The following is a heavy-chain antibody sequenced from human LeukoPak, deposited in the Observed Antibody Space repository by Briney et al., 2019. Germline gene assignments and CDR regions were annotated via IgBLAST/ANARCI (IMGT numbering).Heavy chain of an antibody. Sequence: ASVKVSCKASGYTFTSYGISWVRQAPGQGLEWMGWISAYNGNTNYAQKLQGRVTMTTDTSTSTAYMELRSQRSDDTAVYYCARDPHRITIFGVVSNWFDPWGQGTLVTVSS. CDR1: GYTFTSYG. D-gene: IGHD3-3*01. CDR3: ARDPHRITIFGVVSNWFDP. J-gene: IGHJ5*02. CDR2: ISAYNGNT. V-gene: IGHV1-18*01.